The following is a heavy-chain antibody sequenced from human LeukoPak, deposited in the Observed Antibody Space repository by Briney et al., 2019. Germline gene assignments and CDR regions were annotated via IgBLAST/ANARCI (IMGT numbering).Heavy chain of an antibody. CDR3: ARSGGDRGWYYFDY. V-gene: IGHV4-4*07. Sequence: SETLSLTCIVSGGSISSYYWSWIRQPAGKGLEWIGRIYTSGSTNYNPSLKSRLTMSVDTSKNQFSLKLSSVTAADTAVYYCARSGGDRGWYYFDYWGQGILVTVSS. CDR1: GGSISSYY. D-gene: IGHD6-19*01. J-gene: IGHJ4*02. CDR2: IYTSGST.